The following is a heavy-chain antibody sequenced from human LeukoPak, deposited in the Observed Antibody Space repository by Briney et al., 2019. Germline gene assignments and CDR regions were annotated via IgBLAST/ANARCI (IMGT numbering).Heavy chain of an antibody. D-gene: IGHD4-17*01. CDR2: ISGSGGST. CDR1: GFTFSSYV. V-gene: IGHV3-23*01. CDR3: AKDTYGDYVREPYYFDY. J-gene: IGHJ4*02. Sequence: GGSLRLSCAASGFTFSSYVMSWVRQAPGKGLEWVSAISGSGGSTYYADSVKGRFTISRDNSKNTLYLQMNSLRAEDTAVYYCAKDTYGDYVREPYYFDYWGQGTLVTVSS.